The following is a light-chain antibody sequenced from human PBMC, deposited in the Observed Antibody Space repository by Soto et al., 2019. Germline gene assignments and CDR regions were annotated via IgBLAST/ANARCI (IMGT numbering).Light chain of an antibody. CDR1: QSVSSY. V-gene: IGKV3-11*01. J-gene: IGKJ4*01. CDR3: HQRSNWPLT. CDR2: AAS. Sequence: EIVLTQSPATLSLSPGERATLSCRASQSVSSYLTWYQQKPGQPPRLIIYAASNRAAGIPARFSGSGSGTDFTLTISSLEPEDFAVYYCHQRSNWPLTFGGGTKVEIK.